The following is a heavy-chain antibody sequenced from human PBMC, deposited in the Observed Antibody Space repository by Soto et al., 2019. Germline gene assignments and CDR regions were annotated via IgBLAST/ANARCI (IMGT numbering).Heavy chain of an antibody. V-gene: IGHV5-51*01. Sequence: XESLKLSCQCSGNTFSNFWIGWVRQLPGKGLEWMGIIYPGDHETRYSPSFHGKVTISADKSINTAYLQWNSLEASDTAFYFCARSPRSSPYFDYWGQGALVTVSS. CDR3: ARSPRSSPYFDY. D-gene: IGHD6-13*01. J-gene: IGHJ4*02. CDR1: GNTFSNFW. CDR2: IYPGDHET.